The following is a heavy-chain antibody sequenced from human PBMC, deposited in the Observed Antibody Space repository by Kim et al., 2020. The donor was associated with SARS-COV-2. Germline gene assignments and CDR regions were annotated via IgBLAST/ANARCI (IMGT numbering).Heavy chain of an antibody. D-gene: IGHD2-15*01. CDR3: ARARRRWEQLGEDY. CDR2: IYHSGST. CDR1: GYSISSGYY. J-gene: IGHJ4*02. V-gene: IGHV4-38-2*02. Sequence: SETLSLTCTVSGYSISSGYYWGWIRQPPGKGLEWIGSIYHSGSTYYNPSLKSRVTISVDTSKNQFSLKLSSVTAADTAVYYCARARRRWEQLGEDYWGQGTLVTVSS.